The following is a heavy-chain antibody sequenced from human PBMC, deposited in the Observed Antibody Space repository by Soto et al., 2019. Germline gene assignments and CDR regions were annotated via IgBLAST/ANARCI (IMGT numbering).Heavy chain of an antibody. CDR2: ISAYNGNT. V-gene: IGHV1-18*01. CDR3: ARDLYIVVVVAASPLDY. D-gene: IGHD2-15*01. Sequence: QVPLVQSGAEVKKPGASVKVSCKASGYTFTSYGISWVRQAPGQGLEWMGWISAYNGNTNYAQKLQGRVTMTTDTSTSTAYMELRSLRSDDTAVYYCARDLYIVVVVAASPLDYWGQGTLVTVSS. CDR1: GYTFTSYG. J-gene: IGHJ4*02.